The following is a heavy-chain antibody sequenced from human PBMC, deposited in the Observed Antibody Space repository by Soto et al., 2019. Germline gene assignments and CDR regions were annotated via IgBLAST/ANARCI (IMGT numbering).Heavy chain of an antibody. CDR1: GGTFSSYA. CDR3: ATTEGVTAIDYYYGMDV. V-gene: IGHV1-69*13. Sequence: SVKVSCKASGGTFSSYAISWVRQAPGQGLEWMGGIIPIFGTANYAQKFQGRVTITADESTSTAYMELSSLRSEDTAVYYCATTEGVTAIDYYYGMDVWGQGTTVTVSS. CDR2: IIPIFGTA. D-gene: IGHD2-21*02. J-gene: IGHJ6*02.